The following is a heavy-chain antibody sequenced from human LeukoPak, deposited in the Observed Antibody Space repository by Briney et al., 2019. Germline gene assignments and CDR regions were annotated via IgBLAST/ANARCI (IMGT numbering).Heavy chain of an antibody. CDR1: GFTFSSYW. J-gene: IGHJ4*02. CDR2: ISNNGGYT. CDR3: AKQLGYCSDGSCYFPY. Sequence: GGSLRLSCAASGFTFSSYWMSWVRQAPGKGLEWVSAISNNGGYTCYADSVQGRYTISRDNSKSTLCLQMNSLRAEDTAVYYCAKQLGYCSDGSCYFPYWGQGTLVTVSS. V-gene: IGHV3-23*01. D-gene: IGHD2-15*01.